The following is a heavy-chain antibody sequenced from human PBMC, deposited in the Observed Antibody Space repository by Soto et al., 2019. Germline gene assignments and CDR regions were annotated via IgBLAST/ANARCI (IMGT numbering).Heavy chain of an antibody. CDR2: INPSGGST. J-gene: IGHJ6*02. V-gene: IGHV1-46*01. CDR3: ARDKPLSYYYYGMDV. Sequence: QVQLVQSGAEVKKPGASVKVSCKASGYTFTSYYMHWVRQAPGQGLEWMGIINPSGGSTSYAQKFQGRVTMTRATSTSKVYMELSSLRSEDTAVYYCARDKPLSYYYYGMDVWGQGTTVTVSS. CDR1: GYTFTSYY.